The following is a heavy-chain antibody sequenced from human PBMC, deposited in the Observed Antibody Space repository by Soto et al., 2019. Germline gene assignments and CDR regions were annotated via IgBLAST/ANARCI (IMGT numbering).Heavy chain of an antibody. CDR2: TRNKANSYTT. J-gene: IGHJ3*02. V-gene: IGHV3-72*01. CDR3: ARDLGQYSSFDAFDI. Sequence: GGSLRLSCAASGFTFSDHYTDWVRQAPGKGLEWVGRTRNKANSYTTEYAASVKGRFTISRDDSKNSLYLQMNSLKTEDTAVYYCARDLGQYSSFDAFDIWGQGTMVTVSS. D-gene: IGHD6-19*01. CDR1: GFTFSDHY.